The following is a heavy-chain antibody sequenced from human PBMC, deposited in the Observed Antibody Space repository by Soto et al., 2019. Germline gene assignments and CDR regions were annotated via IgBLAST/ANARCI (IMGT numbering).Heavy chain of an antibody. CDR2: INHSGST. J-gene: IGHJ4*02. V-gene: IGHV4-34*01. CDR3: ARGPPLYDFWSGSVLDY. CDR1: GGSFSGYY. Sequence: PSETLSLTCAVYGGSFSGYYWSWIRQPPGKGLEWIGEINHSGSTNYNPSLKSRVTISVDTSKNQFSLKLSSVTAADTAVYYCARGPPLYDFWSGSVLDYWGQGTLVTV. D-gene: IGHD3-3*01.